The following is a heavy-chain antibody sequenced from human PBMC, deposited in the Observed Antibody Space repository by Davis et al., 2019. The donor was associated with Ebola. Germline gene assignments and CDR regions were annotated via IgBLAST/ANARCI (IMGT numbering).Heavy chain of an antibody. CDR3: AKSGLSFGVVKYHYGMDV. J-gene: IGHJ6*04. V-gene: IGHV3-23*01. Sequence: GESLKISCAASGLTFNNFAMSWVRQAPGKGLEWVLSISGSGANTYYADSVKGRFAISRDNSKNTLYLQMNSLRAEDTAVYYCAKSGLSFGVVKYHYGMDVWGKGTTVTVSS. CDR1: GLTFNNFA. CDR2: ISGSGANT. D-gene: IGHD3-3*01.